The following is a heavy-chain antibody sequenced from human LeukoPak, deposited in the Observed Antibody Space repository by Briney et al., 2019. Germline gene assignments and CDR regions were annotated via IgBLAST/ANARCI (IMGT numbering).Heavy chain of an antibody. CDR1: GFTFTSFG. J-gene: IGHJ4*02. CDR3: AREWGSIKVYSDY. CDR2: ISSNSDNT. D-gene: IGHD2/OR15-2a*01. V-gene: IGHV1-18*01. Sequence: GASVKVSCKATGFTFTSFGISWVRQAPGQGLEWMGWISSNSDNTNYAQKLQGRVTMTTDTSTSTAYMELRSLRSDDTAVYYCAREWGSIKVYSDYWGQGTLVTVSS.